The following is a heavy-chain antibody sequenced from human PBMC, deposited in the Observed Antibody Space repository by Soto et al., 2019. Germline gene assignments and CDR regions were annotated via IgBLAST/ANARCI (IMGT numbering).Heavy chain of an antibody. CDR1: GYTFTSYY. J-gene: IGHJ3*02. Sequence: GASVKVSCKASGYTFTSYYMHWVRQAPGQGLEWMGIINPSGGSTSYAQKLQGRVTMTTDTSTSTVYMELRSLRSDDTAVYYCARDQRYYDFWSGSDAFDIWGQGTMVTVSS. D-gene: IGHD3-3*01. V-gene: IGHV1-46*01. CDR2: INPSGGST. CDR3: ARDQRYYDFWSGSDAFDI.